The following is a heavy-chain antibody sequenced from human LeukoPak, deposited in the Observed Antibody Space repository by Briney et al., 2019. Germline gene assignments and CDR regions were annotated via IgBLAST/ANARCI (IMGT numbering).Heavy chain of an antibody. J-gene: IGHJ4*02. CDR3: ARYCTGHCYTGDSYYFDY. CDR2: IYYSGTT. V-gene: IGHV4-59*01. D-gene: IGHD2-2*02. Sequence: PSETLSLTCTVSGASINTYYWSWIRQPPGKGLEWIGYIYYSGTTSYNPSLKTRVTISIDTSKNQFSLKLSSVTAADTAVYYCARYCTGHCYTGDSYYFDYWGQGTLVTVSS. CDR1: GASINTYY.